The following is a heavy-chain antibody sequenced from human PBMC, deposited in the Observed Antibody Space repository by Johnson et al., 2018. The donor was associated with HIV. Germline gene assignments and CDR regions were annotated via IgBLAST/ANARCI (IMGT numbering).Heavy chain of an antibody. Sequence: VLLVESGGGLVQPGGSLRLSCAASGFTVSSNYMSWVRQAPGKGLEWVSVIYSGGSTYSADSVKGRFTISRDNSKNTLYLQMNSLRAEDTDVYYCASIDAFDIWGQGTMVTVSS. J-gene: IGHJ3*02. V-gene: IGHV3-66*01. CDR1: GFTVSSNY. CDR2: IYSGGST. CDR3: ASIDAFDI.